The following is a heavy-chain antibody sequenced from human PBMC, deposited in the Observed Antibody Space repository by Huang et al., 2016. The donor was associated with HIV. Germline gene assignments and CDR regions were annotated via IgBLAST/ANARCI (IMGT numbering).Heavy chain of an antibody. Sequence: QVQLVQSGSEFKKPGASVRVSCKASGYSFSDYAVNWVRQAPGQGLEWMGWSNTKSGNATYGQGFRGRFVFSLDTAVKTTYLHISSRKTEDAAVYYCARDARELRDYLVRFNWFAPWGQGTLVTVSS. V-gene: IGHV7-4-1*02. D-gene: IGHD1-7*01. CDR2: SNTKSGNA. CDR3: ARDARELRDYLVRFNWFAP. CDR1: GYSFSDYA. J-gene: IGHJ5*02.